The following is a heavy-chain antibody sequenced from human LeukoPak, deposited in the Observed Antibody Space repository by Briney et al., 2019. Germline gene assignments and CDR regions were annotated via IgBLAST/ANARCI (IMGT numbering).Heavy chain of an antibody. CDR2: INPNSGGP. V-gene: IGHV1-2*06. CDR1: GGTFSSYA. J-gene: IGHJ4*02. D-gene: IGHD3/OR15-3a*01. CDR3: VRENIYVFYFAS. Sequence: ASVKVSCKASGGTFSSYAISWVRQAPGQGLEWMGRINPNSGGPNYGQKFQGTVTMTRDTSISTAYLELSNLRSDDTAAYYCVRENIYVFYFASWGQGPLVPV.